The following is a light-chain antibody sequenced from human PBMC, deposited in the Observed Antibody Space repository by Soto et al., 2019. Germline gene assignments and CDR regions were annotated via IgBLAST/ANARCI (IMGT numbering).Light chain of an antibody. CDR2: GND. J-gene: IGLJ3*02. CDR1: SSNIGAGYD. CDR3: QSYDSSLSGFWV. Sequence: QSVLTQPPSVSGAPGQRVTISCTGSSSNIGAGYDVHRYQQFSGTSPKLLVYGNDNRPSGVPDRFSGSKSGTSASLAITGLLAEDEADYYCQSYDSSLSGFWVFGGGTQLTVL. V-gene: IGLV1-40*01.